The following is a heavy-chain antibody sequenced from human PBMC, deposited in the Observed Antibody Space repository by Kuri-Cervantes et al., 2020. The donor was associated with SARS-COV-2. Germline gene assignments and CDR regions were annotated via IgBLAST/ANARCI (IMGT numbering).Heavy chain of an antibody. CDR1: GGSISSSSYY. J-gene: IGHJ3*02. CDR2: IYYSGST. CDR3: ARGLHSGYAPYAFDI. V-gene: IGHV4-39*01. D-gene: IGHD5-12*01. Sequence: GSLRLSCTVSGGSISSSSYYWGWIRQPPGKGLEWIGSIYYSGSTYYNPSLKSRVTISVDTSKNQFSLKLSSVTAADTAVYYCARGLHSGYAPYAFDIWGQGTMVTVSS.